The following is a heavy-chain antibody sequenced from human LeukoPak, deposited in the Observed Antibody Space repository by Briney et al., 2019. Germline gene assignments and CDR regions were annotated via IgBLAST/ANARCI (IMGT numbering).Heavy chain of an antibody. CDR3: AILPSSDTFYYDSSGYYRPGVS. Sequence: PSETLSLTCSVSGGSISTYYWSWIRQPAGKGLEWIGRIYTSGSTIQNPSLKSRVSMSADTYKNQLSLKLSSVTAADTAVYYCAILPSSDTFYYDSSGYYRPGVSWGQGTLVTVSS. CDR2: IYTSGST. CDR1: GGSISTYY. V-gene: IGHV4-4*07. J-gene: IGHJ5*02. D-gene: IGHD3-22*01.